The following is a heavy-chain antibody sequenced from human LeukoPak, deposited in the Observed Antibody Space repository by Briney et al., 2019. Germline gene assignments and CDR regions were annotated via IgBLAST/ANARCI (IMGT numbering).Heavy chain of an antibody. J-gene: IGHJ3*02. D-gene: IGHD4-17*01. CDR1: GYTFTSYD. CDR3: ASSFYGDYVAFDI. CDR2: MNPNSGNT. V-gene: IGHV1-8*01. Sequence: ASVKVSCKASGYTFTSYDINRVRQATGQGLEWMGWMNPNSGNTGYAQKFQGRVTMTRNTSISTAYMELSSLRSEDTAVYCCASSFYGDYVAFDIWGQGTMVTVSS.